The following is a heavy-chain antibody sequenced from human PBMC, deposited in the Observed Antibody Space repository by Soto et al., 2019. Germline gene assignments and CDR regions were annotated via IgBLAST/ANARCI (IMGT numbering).Heavy chain of an antibody. CDR1: GFIFKMYW. CDR3: TRGPRPISTGTGAY. D-gene: IGHD3-10*01. V-gene: IGHV3-74*01. Sequence: GGSLRLSCAASGFIFKMYWMHWVRQSPGKGLVWISRIYNDGTYSDYADSVRGRFTISRDNVNDTLYLQMNNLRAEDSGLYYCTRGPRPISTGTGAYWGQGTQVTVYS. J-gene: IGHJ4*02. CDR2: IYNDGTYS.